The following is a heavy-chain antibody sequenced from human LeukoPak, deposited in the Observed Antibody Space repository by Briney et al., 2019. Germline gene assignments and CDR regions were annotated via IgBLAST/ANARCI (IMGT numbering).Heavy chain of an antibody. CDR2: FDPEDGET. CDR3: ATVHRSSVWGHSFFDY. J-gene: IGHJ4*02. D-gene: IGHD3-16*01. Sequence: ASVKVSCKVSGYTLTELSMHWVRQAPGKGLEWMGGFDPEDGETIYAQKFQGRVTMTEDTSTDTAYMELSSLTSADTAAYYCATVHRSSVWGHSFFDYWGQGTLVTVSS. CDR1: GYTLTELS. V-gene: IGHV1-24*01.